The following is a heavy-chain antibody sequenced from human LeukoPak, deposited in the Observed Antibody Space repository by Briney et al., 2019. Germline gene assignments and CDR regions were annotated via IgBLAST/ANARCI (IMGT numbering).Heavy chain of an antibody. CDR2: IYPGDSDT. Sequence: GESLKISCKGSGYSFTSYWIGWVRQMPGKGLEWMGIIYPGDSDTRYSPSFQGQVTISADKSISTAYLQWSSLKASDTAMYYCARLVTGRIYYSYYMDVWGKGTTVTVSS. V-gene: IGHV5-51*01. CDR1: GYSFTSYW. CDR3: ARLVTGRIYYSYYMDV. D-gene: IGHD2-21*02. J-gene: IGHJ6*03.